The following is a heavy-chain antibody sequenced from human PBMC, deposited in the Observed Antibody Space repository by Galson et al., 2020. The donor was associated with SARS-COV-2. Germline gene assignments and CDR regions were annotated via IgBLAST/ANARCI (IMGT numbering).Heavy chain of an antibody. CDR2: ISYDGSNK. D-gene: IGHD3-3*01. J-gene: IGHJ6*02. Sequence: GESLQISCAASGFTFSSYGMHWVRQAPGKGLEWVAVISYDGSNKYYADSVKGRFTISRDNSKNTLYLQMNSLRAEDTAVYYCAKDRNTLSYYDFWSGYPYYGMDVWGQGTTVTVSS. V-gene: IGHV3-30*18. CDR1: GFTFSSYG. CDR3: AKDRNTLSYYDFWSGYPYYGMDV.